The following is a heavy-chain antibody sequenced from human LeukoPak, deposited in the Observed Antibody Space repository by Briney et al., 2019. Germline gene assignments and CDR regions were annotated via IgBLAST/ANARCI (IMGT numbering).Heavy chain of an antibody. V-gene: IGHV3-23*01. CDR2: ISGGGGST. J-gene: IGHJ6*02. CDR3: AKVHYYDSSGYYYYYYGMDV. D-gene: IGHD3-22*01. Sequence: GSLRLSCAASGFTFSSYAMNWVRPAPGKGLEWVSGISGGGGSTYYADSVKGRFTISRDNSKNTLYLQMNSLRAEDTAVYYCAKVHYYDSSGYYYYYYGMDVWGQGTTVTVSS. CDR1: GFTFSSYA.